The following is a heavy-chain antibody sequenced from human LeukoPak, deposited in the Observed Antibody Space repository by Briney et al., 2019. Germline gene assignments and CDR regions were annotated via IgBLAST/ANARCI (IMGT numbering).Heavy chain of an antibody. CDR3: ARSGSSSASFDY. CDR1: GFTFDDYA. Sequence: GGSQRLSCAASGFTFDDYAMHWVRQAPGKGLEWVSGIRWNCGSIGYADSVKGRFTISRDNAKNSLYLQMNSLRAEDMALYYCARSGSSSASFDYWGQGTLVTVSS. D-gene: IGHD6-6*01. V-gene: IGHV3-9*03. J-gene: IGHJ4*02. CDR2: IRWNCGSI.